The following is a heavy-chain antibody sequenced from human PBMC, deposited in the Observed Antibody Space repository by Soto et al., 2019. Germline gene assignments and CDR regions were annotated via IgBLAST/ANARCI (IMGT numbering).Heavy chain of an antibody. CDR3: ARDLGGVLMALDP. J-gene: IGHJ5*02. CDR2: ISDYSGST. D-gene: IGHD2-8*01. CDR1: GYTFTNYP. V-gene: IGHV1-18*04. Sequence: QVPLVQSGAEVKKPGASVKVSCKTSGYTFTNYPITWVRQAPGQGLEWVGWISDYSGSTNYAQNLQGRVTMTTDTFTSTVYLELRSLRYDDTAVYYCARDLGGVLMALDPWGQGTLVTVSS.